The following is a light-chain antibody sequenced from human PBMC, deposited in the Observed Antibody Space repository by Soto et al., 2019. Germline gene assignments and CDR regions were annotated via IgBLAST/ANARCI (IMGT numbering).Light chain of an antibody. J-gene: IGLJ1*01. CDR3: SSYTDIKNLV. CDR1: SSDLGGYNS. V-gene: IGLV2-8*01. CDR2: DVS. Sequence: QSVLTQSPSASGSPGQSVTISRTGTSSDLGGYNSVSWYQQHPGKAPKVMIYDVSKRPSGVPDRFSGSKSGNTASLTVSALQAEDEADYYCSSYTDIKNLVFGTGTKV.